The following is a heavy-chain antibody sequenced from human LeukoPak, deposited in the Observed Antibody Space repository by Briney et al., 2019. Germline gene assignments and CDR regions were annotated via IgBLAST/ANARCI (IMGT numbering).Heavy chain of an antibody. CDR3: ARVWVVGADYYYGMDV. J-gene: IGHJ6*02. V-gene: IGHV3-66*02. D-gene: IGHD1-26*01. Sequence: GGSLGLSCAASGLTVSSNYMSWVRQAPGKGLEWISVIYSDGSTYYADSVKGRFTISRDNSKNALYFQMNSLRVEDTAVYYCARVWVVGADYYYGMDVWGQGTTVTVSS. CDR1: GLTVSSNY. CDR2: IYSDGST.